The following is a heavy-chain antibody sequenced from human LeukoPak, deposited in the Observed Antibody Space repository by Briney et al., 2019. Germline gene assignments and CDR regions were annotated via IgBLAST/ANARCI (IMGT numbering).Heavy chain of an antibody. Sequence: SQTLSLTCTVSGGSISSGDYYWSWIRQPPGKGLEWIGYIYYSGSTYYNPSLKSRVTISVDTSKNQFSLKLSSVTAADTAVYYCDRGAGGDYYDSSGYYVWGQGTLVTVSS. D-gene: IGHD3-22*01. J-gene: IGHJ4*02. V-gene: IGHV4-30-4*01. CDR1: GGSISSGDYY. CDR2: IYYSGST. CDR3: DRGAGGDYYDSSGYYV.